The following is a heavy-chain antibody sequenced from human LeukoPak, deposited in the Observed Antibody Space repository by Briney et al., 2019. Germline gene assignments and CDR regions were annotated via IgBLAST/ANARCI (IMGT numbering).Heavy chain of an antibody. CDR1: GFSFSNYA. CDR3: AKDLYDSSGSRYDY. J-gene: IGHJ4*02. CDR2: MSESGSST. Sequence: GGSLRLSCAASGFSFSNYAMSWVRQAPGKGLEWVSAMSESGSSTWYADSVKGRLTISRDDSKNTLFLQMNSLRAEDTAVYYCAKDLYDSSGSRYDYWGQGTLVTVSS. D-gene: IGHD3-22*01. V-gene: IGHV3-23*01.